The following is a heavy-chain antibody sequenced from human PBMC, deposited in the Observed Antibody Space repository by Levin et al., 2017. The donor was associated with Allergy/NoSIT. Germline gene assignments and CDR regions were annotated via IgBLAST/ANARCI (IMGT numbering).Heavy chain of an antibody. Sequence: GESLKISCKASGYSFTSYWIGWVRQMPGKGLEWMGIIYPGDSETKYSPSFQGQVTISADTSINTAYLQWSSLKASDTAIYYCARRAYSSGWSYWGQGTLVTVSS. D-gene: IGHD6-19*01. CDR3: ARRAYSSGWSY. CDR2: IYPGDSET. J-gene: IGHJ4*02. V-gene: IGHV5-51*01. CDR1: GYSFTSYW.